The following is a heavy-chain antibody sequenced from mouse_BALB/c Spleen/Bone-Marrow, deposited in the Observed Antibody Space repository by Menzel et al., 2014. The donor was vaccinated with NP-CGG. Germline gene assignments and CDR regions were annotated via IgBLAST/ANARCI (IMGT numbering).Heavy chain of an antibody. CDR1: GYTCTDYV. CDR3: ARSEYGNSYAMDY. Sequence: QVQLQQPGPELVRPGVLVKISCKGSGYTCTDYVMHWVKQSHAKSLEWIGVISTYSGNTNYNQKFKGKATMAVDKSSSTAYMELVRLTSEDSAIYYCARSEYGNSYAMDYWGQGTSVTVSS. CDR2: ISTYSGNT. V-gene: IGHV1-67*01. J-gene: IGHJ4*01. D-gene: IGHD2-10*02.